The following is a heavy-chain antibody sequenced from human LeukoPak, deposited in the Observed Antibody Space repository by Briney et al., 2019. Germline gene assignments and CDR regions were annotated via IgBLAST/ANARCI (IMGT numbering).Heavy chain of an antibody. D-gene: IGHD2-8*01. J-gene: IGHJ4*02. V-gene: IGHV1-2*02. CDR1: GYTFTGNY. Sequence: ASVKVSCKASGYTFTGNYMHWVRQAPGQGLEWMGWINPNSGGTNSAQKFQGRVTMTRDTSNSTAYMELSRLRSDDTAVYYRARGVYDNYFDYWGQGTLVTVSS. CDR2: INPNSGGT. CDR3: ARGVYDNYFDY.